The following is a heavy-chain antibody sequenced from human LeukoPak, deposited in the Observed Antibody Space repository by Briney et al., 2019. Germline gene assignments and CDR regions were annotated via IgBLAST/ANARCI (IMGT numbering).Heavy chain of an antibody. CDR1: GGTFSSYA. CDR3: ARGKGYSYGYRYYFDY. CDR2: IIPIFGTA. J-gene: IGHJ4*02. V-gene: IGHV1-69*13. Sequence: GASVKVSCKASGGTFSSYAISWVRQAPGQGLEWMGGIIPIFGTANYAQQFQGRVTITADESPSTAYMELSSLRSEDTAVYYCARGKGYSYGYRYYFDYWGQGTLVTVSS. D-gene: IGHD5-18*01.